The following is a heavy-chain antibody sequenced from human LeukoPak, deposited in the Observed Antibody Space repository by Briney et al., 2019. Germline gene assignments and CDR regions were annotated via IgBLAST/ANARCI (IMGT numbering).Heavy chain of an antibody. Sequence: SETLSLTCAVYGGSFSCYYWSSIRQPPGKGLEWIGEINHSGSTNYNPPLKSRVTISVDTSKNQFSLKLSSVTAADTAVYYCARVGCSSTSCYLFDYWGQGTLVTVSS. CDR1: GGSFSCYY. J-gene: IGHJ4*02. CDR3: ARVGCSSTSCYLFDY. CDR2: INHSGST. D-gene: IGHD2-2*01. V-gene: IGHV4-34*01.